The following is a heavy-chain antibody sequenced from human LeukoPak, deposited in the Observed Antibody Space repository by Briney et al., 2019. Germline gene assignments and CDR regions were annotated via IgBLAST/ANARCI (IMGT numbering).Heavy chain of an antibody. D-gene: IGHD3-22*01. CDR1: GYTLSAYY. CDR3: ARSHSAYSYDY. V-gene: IGHV1-2*02. J-gene: IGHJ4*02. Sequence: GASVKVSCTASGYTLSAYYIHWVRPAPGQGLEWMGWINANNGDTVYAQKFQGRVTMTRDTSISTAYMELSRLRSDNTAVYYCARSHSAYSYDYWGQGTLVIVSS. CDR2: INANNGDT.